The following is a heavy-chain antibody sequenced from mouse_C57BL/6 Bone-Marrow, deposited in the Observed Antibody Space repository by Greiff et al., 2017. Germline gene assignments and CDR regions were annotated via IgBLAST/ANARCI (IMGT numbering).Heavy chain of an antibody. J-gene: IGHJ1*03. V-gene: IGHV1-59*01. CDR2: IDPSDSYT. CDR1: GYTFTSYW. CDR3: AREDYVFDV. Sequence: QVQLQQPGAELVRPGTSVKLSCKASGYTFTSYWMHWLKQRPGQGLEWIGVIDPSDSYTNYNQKFKGKATLTVDTSSSTAYMQLSSLTSEDSAVYYCAREDYVFDVWGTGTTVTVSS. D-gene: IGHD2-4*01.